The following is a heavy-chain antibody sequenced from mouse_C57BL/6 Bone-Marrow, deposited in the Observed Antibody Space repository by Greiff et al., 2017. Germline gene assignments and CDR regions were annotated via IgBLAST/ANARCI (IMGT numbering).Heavy chain of an antibody. Sequence: EVKVVESGGGLVKPGGSLKLSCAASGFTFSSYAMSWVRQTPEKRLEWVATISDGGSYTYYPDNVKGRFTISRDNAKNNLYLQMSHLKSEDTAMYYCARDGDGYYVPFDYWGQGTTLTVSS. CDR2: ISDGGSYT. D-gene: IGHD2-3*01. V-gene: IGHV5-4*01. J-gene: IGHJ2*01. CDR3: ARDGDGYYVPFDY. CDR1: GFTFSSYA.